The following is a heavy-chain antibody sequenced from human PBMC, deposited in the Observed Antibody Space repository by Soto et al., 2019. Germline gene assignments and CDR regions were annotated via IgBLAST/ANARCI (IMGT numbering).Heavy chain of an antibody. Sequence: PGGSLRLSCAASGFTFSSYAVGWVRQAPGKGLEWVSAISGSGGSTYYADSVKGRFTISRDNSKNTLYLQMNSLRAEDTAVYYCAREEGYSSSWSTQVNWFDPWGQGTLVTVSS. J-gene: IGHJ5*02. V-gene: IGHV3-23*01. D-gene: IGHD6-13*01. CDR1: GFTFSSYA. CDR2: ISGSGGST. CDR3: AREEGYSSSWSTQVNWFDP.